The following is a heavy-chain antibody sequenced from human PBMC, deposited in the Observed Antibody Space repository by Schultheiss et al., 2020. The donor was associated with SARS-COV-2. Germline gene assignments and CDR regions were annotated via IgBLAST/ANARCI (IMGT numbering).Heavy chain of an antibody. D-gene: IGHD6-6*01. CDR3: ARNAARLITRAQFDY. V-gene: IGHV3-7*01. J-gene: IGHJ4*02. CDR2: IKQDGSEK. CDR1: GFTFSSYW. Sequence: GGSLRLSCAASGFTFSSYWMSWVRQAPGKGLEWVANIKQDGSEKYYVDSVKGRFTISRDNAKNSLYLQMNSLRAEDTAVYYCARNAARLITRAQFDYWGQGTLVTVSS.